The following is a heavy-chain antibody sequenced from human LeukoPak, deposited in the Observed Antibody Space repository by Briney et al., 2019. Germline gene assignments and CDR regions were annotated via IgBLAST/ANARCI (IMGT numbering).Heavy chain of an antibody. CDR1: GFTFSSYW. V-gene: IGHV3-7*03. J-gene: IGHJ4*02. Sequence: PGGSLRLSCAASGFTFSSYWMSWVRQAPGRGLEWVANIKQDGSETYYVDSVKGRFTISRDNAKNSLYLQMNSLRAEDTAVYHCARVYSHTITMVRGVIGGWGQGTVVTVSS. D-gene: IGHD3-10*01. CDR3: ARVYSHTITMVRGVIGG. CDR2: IKQDGSET.